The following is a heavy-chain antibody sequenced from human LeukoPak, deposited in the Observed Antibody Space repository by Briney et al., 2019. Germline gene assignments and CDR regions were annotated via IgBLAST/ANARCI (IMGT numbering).Heavy chain of an antibody. V-gene: IGHV3-7*01. CDR1: GFTFRSYE. CDR3: ARLPTTPTFDY. CDR2: IKPDGSDK. J-gene: IGHJ4*02. D-gene: IGHD1-1*01. Sequence: GGSLRLSCKASGFTFRSYEMNWVRQAPGKGLECVANIKPDGSDKYYVDSVKGRFTISRDNAKNSLYLQINSLRADDTAVYYCARLPTTPTFDYWGQGTLVTVSS.